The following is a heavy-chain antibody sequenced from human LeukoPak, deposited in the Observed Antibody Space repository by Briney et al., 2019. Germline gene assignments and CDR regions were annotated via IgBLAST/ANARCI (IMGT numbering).Heavy chain of an antibody. V-gene: IGHV3-23*01. Sequence: GGSLRLSRAASGFTFSSYAMSWVRQAPGKGLEWVSAISGSGGSTYYADSVKGRFTISRDNSKNTLYLQMNSLRAEDTAVYYCAKGDIVVVPAAGVYSYGMDVWGQGTTVTVSS. CDR2: ISGSGGST. J-gene: IGHJ6*02. CDR1: GFTFSSYA. CDR3: AKGDIVVVPAAGVYSYGMDV. D-gene: IGHD2-2*01.